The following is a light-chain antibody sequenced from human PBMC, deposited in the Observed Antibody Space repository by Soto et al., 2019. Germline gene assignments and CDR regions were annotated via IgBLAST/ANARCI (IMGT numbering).Light chain of an antibody. CDR1: QDISDN. V-gene: IGKV1-33*01. CDR2: DAS. Sequence: DIPMTQSPSSLSASVGDRVTITCQASQDISDNLNWYQQKPGRAPKLLIYDASKLETGVPSRFSGRGSGTDFTFTISSLQPEDLATYYCQQYDHLPGFGPGTKVDFK. J-gene: IGKJ3*01. CDR3: QQYDHLPG.